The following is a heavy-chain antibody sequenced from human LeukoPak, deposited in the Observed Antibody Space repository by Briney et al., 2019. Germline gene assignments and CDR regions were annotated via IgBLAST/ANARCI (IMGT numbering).Heavy chain of an antibody. CDR2: INSDGSST. CDR3: ATDEAATGRLDY. D-gene: IGHD1-1*01. V-gene: IGHV3-74*01. CDR1: GFTFRNYW. J-gene: IGHJ4*02. Sequence: PGGSLTLSCAASGFTFRNYWMHWVRQAPGKGLVWVSRINSDGSSTSYADSVKGRFTISRDNAENTLYLQINSLRAEDTAVYYCATDEAATGRLDYWGQGTLVTDSS.